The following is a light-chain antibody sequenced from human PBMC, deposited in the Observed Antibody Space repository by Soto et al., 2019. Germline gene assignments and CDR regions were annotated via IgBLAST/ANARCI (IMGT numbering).Light chain of an antibody. V-gene: IGKV1-39*01. CDR1: QSISNY. CDR3: QQSYSIPWT. J-gene: IGKJ1*01. Sequence: DIQMTQSPSSLSASVGDRVTITCRASQSISNYLNWYQQRPGKAPELLIYAASSLQSGIPSRFSGSGSGTDCTLTISSLQPEDCATYHCQQSYSIPWTFGQGTKVEIK. CDR2: AAS.